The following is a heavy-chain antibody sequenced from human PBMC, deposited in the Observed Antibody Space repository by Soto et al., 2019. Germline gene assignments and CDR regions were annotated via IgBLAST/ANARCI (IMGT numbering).Heavy chain of an antibody. CDR3: ARDLVPYY. D-gene: IGHD3-16*01. Sequence: QVQLAQSGAEVQKPGASVILFCKASGYTFTSYYMHWVRQAPGQGLEWMGIINPSSGSTTYAQRFQGRVTMTRDTSTGTVYMELSSLTSEDTAVYYCARDLVPYYWGQGTLVTVSS. J-gene: IGHJ4*02. CDR1: GYTFTSYY. V-gene: IGHV1-46*03. CDR2: INPSSGST.